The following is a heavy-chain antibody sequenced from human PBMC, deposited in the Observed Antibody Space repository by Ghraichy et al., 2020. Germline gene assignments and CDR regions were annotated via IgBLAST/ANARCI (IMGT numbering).Heavy chain of an antibody. Sequence: SETLSLTCAVYGGSFSAYYWSWIRQPPGKGLEWIGEINHSGSTNYNPSLKSRVTISVDTSKNQFSLKLTSVTAADTAVYYCARGGGSSGYYYDYWGQGTLVTVSS. CDR2: INHSGST. CDR1: GGSFSAYY. V-gene: IGHV4-34*01. D-gene: IGHD3-22*01. J-gene: IGHJ4*02. CDR3: ARGGGSSGYYYDY.